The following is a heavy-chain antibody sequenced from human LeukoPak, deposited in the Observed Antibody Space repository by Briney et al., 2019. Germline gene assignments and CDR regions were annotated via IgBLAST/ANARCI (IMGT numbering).Heavy chain of an antibody. CDR2: ISGSGGTT. J-gene: IGHJ1*01. CDR3: AKTFIFGGDHFQH. CDR1: GFTFSTYA. V-gene: IGHV3-23*01. D-gene: IGHD2-21*02. Sequence: GGSLRLSCAASGFTFSTYAMSWVRQAPGKGLEWVSGISGSGGTTYYADSVKGRFTISRDNSKNTLYLQMSSLRADDTAVHHCAKTFIFGGDHFQHWGQGTLVTVFS.